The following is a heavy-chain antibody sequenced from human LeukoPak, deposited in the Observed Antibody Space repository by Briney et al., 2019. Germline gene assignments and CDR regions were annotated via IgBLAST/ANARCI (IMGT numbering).Heavy chain of an antibody. V-gene: IGHV1-46*01. CDR3: ARDSDYYDSSGVLDY. CDR1: GFTFSSYA. Sequence: PGGSLRLSCAASGFTFSSYAMHWVRQAPGQGLEWMGIINPSGGSTSYAQKFQGRVTMTRDMSTSTVYMELSSLRSEDTAVYYCARDSDYYDSSGVLDYWGQGTLVTVSS. J-gene: IGHJ4*02. D-gene: IGHD3-22*01. CDR2: INPSGGST.